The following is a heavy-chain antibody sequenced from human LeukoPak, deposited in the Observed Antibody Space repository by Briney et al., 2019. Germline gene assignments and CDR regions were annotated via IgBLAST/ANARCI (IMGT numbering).Heavy chain of an antibody. CDR3: TTDSAY. J-gene: IGHJ4*02. CDR1: GFTFSNAW. Sequence: GGSLRLSCAASGFTFSNAWMSWVRQAPAKGLEWVCRIKSKTDGGTTDYAALVKGRFTISRDDSKNTLYLQMNSLKTEDTAVYYCTTDSAYWGQGTLVTVSS. CDR2: IKSKTDGGTT. V-gene: IGHV3-15*01.